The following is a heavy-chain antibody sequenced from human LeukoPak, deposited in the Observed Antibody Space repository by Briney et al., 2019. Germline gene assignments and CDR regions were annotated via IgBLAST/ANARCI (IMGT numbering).Heavy chain of an antibody. J-gene: IGHJ4*02. CDR3: ATVAYCGGDCYPFDY. D-gene: IGHD2-21*02. CDR1: GYTLTELS. Sequence: ASVKVSCKVSGYTLTELSMHWVRQDPGKGLEWMGGFDPEDGETIYAQKFQGRVTMTEDTSTDTAYMELSSLRSEDTAVYYCATVAYCGGDCYPFDYWGQGTLVTVSS. V-gene: IGHV1-24*01. CDR2: FDPEDGET.